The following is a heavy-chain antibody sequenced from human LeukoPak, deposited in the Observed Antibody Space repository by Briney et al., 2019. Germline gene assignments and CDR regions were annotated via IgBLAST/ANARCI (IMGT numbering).Heavy chain of an antibody. V-gene: IGHV3-20*04. CDR3: ARDRGLVLRFLETTGIDFDY. Sequence: PGGPLRLSCAASGFTFDDYGMRWVRQAPGKGLEGVSGINWNGGSTGYADSVKGRFTISRDNAKKSLYLQMNSLRAEDTALYYCARDRGLVLRFLETTGIDFDYWGQGTLVAVSS. J-gene: IGHJ4*02. CDR2: INWNGGST. CDR1: GFTFDDYG. D-gene: IGHD3-3*01.